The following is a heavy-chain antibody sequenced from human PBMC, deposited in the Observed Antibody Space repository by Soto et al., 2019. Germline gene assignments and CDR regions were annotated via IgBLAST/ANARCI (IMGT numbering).Heavy chain of an antibody. CDR2: IWYDGSNK. J-gene: IGHJ5*02. D-gene: IGHD3-10*01. CDR1: GFTFSSYG. CDR3: ARDKRGSSNWFDP. V-gene: IGHV3-33*01. Sequence: GGSLRLSCAASGFTFSSYGMHWVRQAPGKGLEWVAVIWYDGSNKYYADSVKGRFTISRDNSKNTLYLQMNSLRAVDTAVYYCARDKRGSSNWFDPWGQGTQVTVSS.